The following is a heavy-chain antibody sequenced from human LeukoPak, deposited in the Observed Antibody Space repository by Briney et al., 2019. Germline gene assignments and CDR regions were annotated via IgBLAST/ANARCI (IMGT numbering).Heavy chain of an antibody. CDR2: TYYRTRWYF. CDR3: ARGGAGWYVSVFDP. CDR1: GDSVCNNGAS. D-gene: IGHD6-19*01. V-gene: IGHV6-1*01. Sequence: SQTLSRTCAISGDSVCNNGASRNWIRQSPSRGLEWLGRTYYRTRWYFDYAVSVRSRATINPDTSKNQFSLQLDSVTPEDTAVYYYARGGAGWYVSVFDPWGQGTLVTVSS. J-gene: IGHJ5*02.